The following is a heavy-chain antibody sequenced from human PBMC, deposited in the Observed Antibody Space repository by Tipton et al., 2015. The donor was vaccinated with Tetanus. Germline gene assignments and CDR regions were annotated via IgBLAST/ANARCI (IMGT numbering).Heavy chain of an antibody. D-gene: IGHD6-19*01. Sequence: SLRLSCAASGFTFSSYAMSWVRQAPGKGLEWVSAISGSGGSTYYADSVKGRFTISRDNSKNTLYLQMNSLRAEDTAVYYCAKGSSGQWLYFQHWGQGTLVTVSS. V-gene: IGHV3-23*01. CDR1: GFTFSSYA. J-gene: IGHJ1*01. CDR2: ISGSGGST. CDR3: AKGSSGQWLYFQH.